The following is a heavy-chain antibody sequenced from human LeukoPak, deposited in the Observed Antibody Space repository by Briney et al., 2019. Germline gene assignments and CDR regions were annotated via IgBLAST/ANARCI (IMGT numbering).Heavy chain of an antibody. Sequence: PGGSLRLSCAASGFTFSSYSMNWVRQVPGKGLEWVSSISASGGGTYHADSVKGRFIISRDNSKNTLYLQMNSLIAADTAVYHCAKPGLTHAFHFWGQGTMVAVSS. V-gene: IGHV3-23*01. CDR3: AKPGLTHAFHF. J-gene: IGHJ3*01. CDR2: ISASGGGT. CDR1: GFTFSSYS.